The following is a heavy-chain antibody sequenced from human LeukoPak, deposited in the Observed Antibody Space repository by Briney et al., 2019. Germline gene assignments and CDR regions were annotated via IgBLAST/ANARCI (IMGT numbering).Heavy chain of an antibody. CDR1: GGTFISYA. V-gene: IGHV1-69*13. J-gene: IGHJ4*02. CDR2: IIPISGTA. CDR3: ARSPSGYSGYDPVYY. Sequence: SVTVSCKASGGTFISYALSWVRQAPGQGLEWMGGIIPISGTAKYAQKFQGRVTITADDSTSTAHVELSSLRSEDTAVYYCARSPSGYSGYDPVYYWGQGTLVTVSS. D-gene: IGHD5-12*01.